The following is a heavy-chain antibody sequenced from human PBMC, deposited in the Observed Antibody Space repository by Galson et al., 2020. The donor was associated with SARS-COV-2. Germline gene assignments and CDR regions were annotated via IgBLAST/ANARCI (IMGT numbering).Heavy chain of an antibody. CDR2: LKHIGST. V-gene: IGHV4-38-2*02. D-gene: IGHD3-22*01. CDR3: AREFQGSYYDTSGRTLGVVFDL. J-gene: IGHJ2*01. CDR1: SYSISSVYF. Sequence: SETLSLTCSVSSYSISSVYFWGWIRRPPGKGLACLGCLKHIGSTYYNPSLRSRVTIAVDTSENPCSLRLSSVTAAYTAVAYCAREFQGSYYDTSGRTLGVVFDLWGRGTLVTVSS.